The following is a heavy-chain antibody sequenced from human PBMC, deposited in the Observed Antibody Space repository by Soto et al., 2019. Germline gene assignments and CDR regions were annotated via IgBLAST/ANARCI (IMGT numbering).Heavy chain of an antibody. CDR2: LSGDTTYI. D-gene: IGHD2-21*01. Sequence: GGSRRLSCAASGFTCSSYSMNWVPQAPGTGLEWVSSLSGDTTYIYHADSVKGRFTISRDNAKNSLYLQMNSLRAEDTAMYYCASNILSPTPDYWGQGTMVTVSS. V-gene: IGHV3-21*01. CDR1: GFTCSSYS. CDR3: ASNILSPTPDY. J-gene: IGHJ4*02.